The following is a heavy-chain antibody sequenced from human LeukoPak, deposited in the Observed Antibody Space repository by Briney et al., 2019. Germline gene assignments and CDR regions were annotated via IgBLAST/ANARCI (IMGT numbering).Heavy chain of an antibody. CDR1: GFTFSSYA. D-gene: IGHD1-1*01. J-gene: IGHJ4*02. CDR3: TRDRGAYNLYDY. CDR2: IRSKAYGETA. V-gene: IGHV3-49*04. Sequence: GGSLRLSCAASGFTFSSYAMHWVRQAPGKGLEWVGFIRSKAYGETADYAASVKGRFTISRDDSKAIAYLQMNSLKTEDTAVYHCTRDRGAYNLYDYWGQGTLVTVSS.